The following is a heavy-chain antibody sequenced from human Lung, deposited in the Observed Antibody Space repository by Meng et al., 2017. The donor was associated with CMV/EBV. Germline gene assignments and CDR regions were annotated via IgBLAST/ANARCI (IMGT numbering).Heavy chain of an antibody. J-gene: IGHJ6*02. V-gene: IGHV4-34*01. CDR3: ASESATYLGGRIYYHGMDV. CDR1: GGSFNAYY. Sequence: SETXSLTCTAYGGSFNAYYYNWFRQAPGKGLEWIGEINHSGSTKYNPSLKSRVTISVDKSKNQFSLRLTSVTAADTPVFYCASESATYLGGRIYYHGMDVXGQGXTVTVSS. D-gene: IGHD1-26*01. CDR2: INHSGST.